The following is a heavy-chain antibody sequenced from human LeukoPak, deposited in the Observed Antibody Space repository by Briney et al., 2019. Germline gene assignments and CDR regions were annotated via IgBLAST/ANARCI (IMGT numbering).Heavy chain of an antibody. CDR2: IYYRGST. J-gene: IGHJ4*02. CDR1: GGSISSSSYY. V-gene: IGHV4-39*07. D-gene: IGHD5-18*01. CDR3: ARQRRGYSYGSIDY. Sequence: SETLSLTCTVSGGSISSSSYYWGWIRQPPGKGLEWIGSIYYRGSTYYNPSLKSRVTISADTSKNQFSLKLSSVTAADTAVYYCARQRRGYSYGSIDYWGQGTLVTVSS.